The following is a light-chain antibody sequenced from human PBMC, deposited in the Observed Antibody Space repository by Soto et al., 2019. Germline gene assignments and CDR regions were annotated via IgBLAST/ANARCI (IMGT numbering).Light chain of an antibody. J-gene: IGKJ1*01. Sequence: EIVLTQSPGTLSLSPGERATLSCRASQSFSSSYLGWYQQKPGQAPRLLIYGVSSSATGIPDTFSGSGSGTDFTLTISRLEPEAFAVYYCKQYGSSPVTFGQGTKVEIK. CDR1: QSFSSSY. CDR2: GVS. V-gene: IGKV3-20*01. CDR3: KQYGSSPVT.